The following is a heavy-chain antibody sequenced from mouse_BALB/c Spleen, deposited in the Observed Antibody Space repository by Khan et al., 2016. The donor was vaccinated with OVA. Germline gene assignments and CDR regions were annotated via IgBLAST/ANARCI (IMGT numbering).Heavy chain of an antibody. J-gene: IGHJ4*01. CDR3: ARRPYCSYSLDL. D-gene: IGHD2-10*01. V-gene: IGHV9-3-1*01. CDR2: INTYTGKP. Sequence: QTQLVQSGSELKKPGETVKIYCKASGYSCTNYGMNWVKQAPGKALKWMGWINTYTGKPTYADDFKGRFAFSLETSASTAYLQINNLKNDDTSTYFLARRPYCSYSLDLWCSGSSVTLPP. CDR1: GYSCTNYG.